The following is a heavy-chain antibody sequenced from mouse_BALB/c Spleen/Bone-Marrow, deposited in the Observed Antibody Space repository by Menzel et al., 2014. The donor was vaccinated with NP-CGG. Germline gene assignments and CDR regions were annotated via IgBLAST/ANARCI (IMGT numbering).Heavy chain of an antibody. J-gene: IGHJ4*01. Sequence: VHVKQSGPELEKPGASVKISCKASGYSSTGYNMNWVKQSNGKSLEWIGDIDPYYGGTSYNQKLKDKATLTIDKSSSTAYMQLKSLTSEDSAVYYCAISVSLRAMDYWGQGTSVTVSS. CDR1: GYSSTGYN. V-gene: IGHV1-39*01. D-gene: IGHD1-1*01. CDR3: AISVSLRAMDY. CDR2: IDPYYGGT.